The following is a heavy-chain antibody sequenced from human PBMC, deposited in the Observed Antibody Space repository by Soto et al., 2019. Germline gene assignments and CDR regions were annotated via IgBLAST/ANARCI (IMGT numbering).Heavy chain of an antibody. CDR1: SGSISSSNW. Sequence: HVQLQESGPGLVKPSGTLSLTCAVSSGSISSSNWWSWVRQPPGKGLEWIGEIYHSGSTNYNPSLKSRVTISVDKSKNQFSLKLSSVTAADTAVYYCARRIAAAGTWTLFDYWGQGTLVTVSS. D-gene: IGHD6-13*01. J-gene: IGHJ4*02. CDR2: IYHSGST. V-gene: IGHV4-4*02. CDR3: ARRIAAAGTWTLFDY.